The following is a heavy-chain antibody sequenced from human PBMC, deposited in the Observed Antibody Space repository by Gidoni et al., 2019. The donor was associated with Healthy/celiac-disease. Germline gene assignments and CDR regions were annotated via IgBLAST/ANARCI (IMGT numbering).Heavy chain of an antibody. CDR1: GYSISSGYY. Sequence: QVQLQESGPGLVKPSETLSLTCAVSGYSISSGYYWGWIRQPPGKGLAWIGSIYHSGSTYYNPSLKSRVTISVDTSKNQFSLKLSSVTAADTAVYYCARLADRDTAMFDYWGQGTLVTVSS. CDR2: IYHSGST. D-gene: IGHD5-18*01. CDR3: ARLADRDTAMFDY. J-gene: IGHJ4*02. V-gene: IGHV4-38-2*01.